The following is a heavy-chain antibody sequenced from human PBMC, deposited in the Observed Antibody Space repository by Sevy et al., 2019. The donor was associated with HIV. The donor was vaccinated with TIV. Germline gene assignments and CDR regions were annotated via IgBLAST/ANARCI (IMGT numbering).Heavy chain of an antibody. CDR1: GYTFTGQY. CDR3: ARDLRLRRYSYGSFDY. CDR2: INPKSGGS. Sequence: VSVKVSCKASGYTFTGQYIHWVRQAPGQGLEWMGWINPKSGGSNYAQEFQGRVTMTRDTSISTAYMELSGLTSDDTAVYYCARDLRLRRYSYGSFDYWGQGTLVTVSS. D-gene: IGHD5-12*01. V-gene: IGHV1-2*02. J-gene: IGHJ4*02.